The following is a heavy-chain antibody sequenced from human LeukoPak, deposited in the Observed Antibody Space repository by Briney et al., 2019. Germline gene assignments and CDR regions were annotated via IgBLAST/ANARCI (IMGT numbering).Heavy chain of an antibody. D-gene: IGHD2-21*02. V-gene: IGHV1-46*01. CDR3: ARDLFGAWTWDY. CDR1: GYTFTSCL. CDR2: IHPGDGDR. J-gene: IGHJ4*02. Sequence: ASVTLSCKTSGYTFTSCLIHWIRQAPGQGFEWVAKIHPGDGDRDYAQRFQGRVTMASDSPTTTVYMELTGLTSEDTAVYYCARDLFGAWTWDYWGQGTLITVSS.